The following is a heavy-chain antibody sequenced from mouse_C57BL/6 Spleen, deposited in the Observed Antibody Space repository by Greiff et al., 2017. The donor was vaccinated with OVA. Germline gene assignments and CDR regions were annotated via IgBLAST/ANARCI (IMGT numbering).Heavy chain of an antibody. CDR3: ARGGIYTPYFDY. D-gene: IGHD2-12*01. Sequence: DVHLVESGGGLVKPGGSLKLSCAASGFTFSDYGMHWVRQAPEKGLEWVAYISSGSSTIYYADTVKGRFTISRDNAKNTLFLQMTSLRSEDTAMYYCARGGIYTPYFDYWGQGTTLTVSS. V-gene: IGHV5-17*01. CDR1: GFTFSDYG. J-gene: IGHJ2*01. CDR2: ISSGSSTI.